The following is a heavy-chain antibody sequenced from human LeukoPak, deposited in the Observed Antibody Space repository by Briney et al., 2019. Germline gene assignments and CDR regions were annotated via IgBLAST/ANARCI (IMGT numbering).Heavy chain of an antibody. CDR1: GGSIRGYY. D-gene: IGHD3-10*01. CDR3: ARVFDSGSQAYFYYMDV. Sequence: MTSETLSLTCNVSGGSIRGYYWSWIRQPPGKGLEWIGYIYSSGSTNYNPSLKSRVTTSVDTSKNQFSLKVSSVTAADTAVYYCARVFDSGSQAYFYYMDVWGKGTTVTIFS. CDR2: IYSSGST. V-gene: IGHV4-59*01. J-gene: IGHJ6*03.